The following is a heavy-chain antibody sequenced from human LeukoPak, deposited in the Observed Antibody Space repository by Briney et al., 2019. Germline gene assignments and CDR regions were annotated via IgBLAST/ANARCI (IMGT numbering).Heavy chain of an antibody. V-gene: IGHV3-21*01. Sequence: GGSLRLSCAASGFTFSSYSMNWVRQAPGKGLEWVSSISSSGSYIYYADSVKGRFTISRDNAKNSLYLQMNSLRAEDTAVYYCARGSSSSYYFDYWGQGTLVTVSS. J-gene: IGHJ4*02. CDR3: ARGSSSSYYFDY. CDR2: ISSSGSYI. D-gene: IGHD6-6*01. CDR1: GFTFSSYS.